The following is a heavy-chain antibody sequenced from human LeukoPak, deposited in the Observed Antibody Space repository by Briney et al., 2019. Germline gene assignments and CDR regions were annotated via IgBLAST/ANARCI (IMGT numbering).Heavy chain of an antibody. J-gene: IGHJ6*02. CDR2: IWYDGSSK. CDR3: AKDRGPRYSYGLDV. V-gene: IGHV3-33*06. Sequence: GRSLRLSCATSGFTFSRYGMHWVRQAPGKGLERVAVIWYDGSSKYYADSVKGRFTISRVGSKNTLYLQMNSLTAEDTAVYYCAKDRGPRYSYGLDVWGQGTTVTVSS. CDR1: GFTFSRYG.